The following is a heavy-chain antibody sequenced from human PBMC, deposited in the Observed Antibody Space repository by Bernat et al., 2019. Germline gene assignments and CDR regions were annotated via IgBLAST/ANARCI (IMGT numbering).Heavy chain of an antibody. CDR2: IIPILGIA. CDR3: ARVVDGNRPRWFDP. D-gene: IGHD2-15*01. J-gene: IGHJ5*02. Sequence: QVQLVQSGAEVKKPGSSVKVSCKASGGTFSSYTISWVRQAPGQGLEWMGRIIPILGIANYAQKFQGRVTMTADKSTSTAYMGLSSLRAGETAVFYCARVVDGNRPRWFDPWGQGTLVTASS. CDR1: GGTFSSYT. V-gene: IGHV1-69*02.